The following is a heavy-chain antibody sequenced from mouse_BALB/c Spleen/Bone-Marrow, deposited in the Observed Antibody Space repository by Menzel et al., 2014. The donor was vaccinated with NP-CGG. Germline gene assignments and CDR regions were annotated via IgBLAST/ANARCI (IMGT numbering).Heavy chain of an antibody. CDR2: IRNKANGYTT. CDR3: ARGYHDYY. J-gene: IGHJ2*01. Sequence: EVKLVESGGGLVQPGGSLRLSCATSGFTFTDYFMTWVRQPPGKALEWLGFIRNKANGYTTEYSASVKGRFTISRNNSQSILYLQMNPLRAEDSATYYCARGYHDYYWHQGTTLTISS. CDR1: GFTFTDYF. D-gene: IGHD2-12*01. V-gene: IGHV7-3*02.